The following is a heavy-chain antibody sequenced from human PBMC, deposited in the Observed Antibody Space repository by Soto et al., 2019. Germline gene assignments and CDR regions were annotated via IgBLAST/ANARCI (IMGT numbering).Heavy chain of an antibody. D-gene: IGHD3-10*01. CDR3: AKYQEGSGSHWVGYNYYGMDV. V-gene: IGHV3-11*01. CDR2: ISSVGTTT. CDR1: GFTISDYY. J-gene: IGHJ6*04. Sequence: QVQLVESGGGLVKPGGSLRLSCEASGFTISDYYMSWIRQAPGKGLEWVSYISSVGTTTYYADSVKGRFSISMDNAKNSLYLQTNSLGAGDTAVYLCAKYQEGSGSHWVGYNYYGMDVWGGGATVTVSS.